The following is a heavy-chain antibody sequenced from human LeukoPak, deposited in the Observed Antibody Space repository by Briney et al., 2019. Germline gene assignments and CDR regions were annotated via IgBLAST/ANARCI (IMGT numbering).Heavy chain of an antibody. J-gene: IGHJ5*02. Sequence: ASVKVSCKASGYPFTSYDINWVRQATGQGLEWMGWMNPNSGNTGYAQKFQGRVTMTRNTSISTAYMELSSLRSEDTAVYYCARCPPLTKVTTLYNWFDPGGQATLVTVSS. V-gene: IGHV1-8*01. D-gene: IGHD4-17*01. CDR1: GYPFTSYD. CDR2: MNPNSGNT. CDR3: ARCPPLTKVTTLYNWFDP.